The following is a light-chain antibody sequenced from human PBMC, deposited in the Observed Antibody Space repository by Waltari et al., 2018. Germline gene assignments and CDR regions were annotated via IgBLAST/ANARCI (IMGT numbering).Light chain of an antibody. Sequence: QSALTQPASVSGSPGQSITISCTGTSSDVGGYNYVSWYQQHPGKAPKLMIYDVSNRPSGVSNRCSGSKSGNTASLTISGLQAEDEAHYYCSSYISSDTLELFGGGTSLTV. CDR1: SSDVGGYNY. CDR3: SSYISSDTLEL. J-gene: IGLJ2*01. V-gene: IGLV2-14*03. CDR2: DVS.